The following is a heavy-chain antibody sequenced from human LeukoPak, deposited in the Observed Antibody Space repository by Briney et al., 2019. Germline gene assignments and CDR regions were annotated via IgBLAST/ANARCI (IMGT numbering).Heavy chain of an antibody. CDR3: ARTNSGYDKYNWFDP. V-gene: IGHV4-30-2*01. D-gene: IGHD5-12*01. CDR2: IYHSGST. CDR1: GGSISSGGYS. J-gene: IGHJ5*02. Sequence: SQTLSLTCAVSGGSISSGGYSGSWIRQPPGRGLEWIGYIYHSGSTYYNPSLKSRVTISVDRSKNQFSLKLSSVTAADTAVYYCARTNSGYDKYNWFDPWGQGTLVTVSS.